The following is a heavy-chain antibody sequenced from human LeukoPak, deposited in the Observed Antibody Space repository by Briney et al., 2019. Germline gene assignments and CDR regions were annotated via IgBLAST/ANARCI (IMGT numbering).Heavy chain of an antibody. V-gene: IGHV3-48*04. CDR1: GFTFSSYS. D-gene: IGHD2-2*01. CDR2: ISQSSVRI. J-gene: IGHJ4*02. Sequence: GPLRLSCAASGFTFSSYSMNWVRQAPGKGLEWVSYISQSSVRIYHADSVKGRFTISRDNAKNSLYLQMDSLRVEDTAVYYCARDLLNDEGSSYFFDQWGQGTLVTVAS. CDR3: ARDLLNDEGSSYFFDQ.